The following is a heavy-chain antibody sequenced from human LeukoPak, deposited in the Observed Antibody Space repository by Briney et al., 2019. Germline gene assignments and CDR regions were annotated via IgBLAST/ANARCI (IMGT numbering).Heavy chain of an antibody. Sequence: GGSLRLSCAASGFTFSSYAMSWGREAAGGGVEGVSAISGSGGSTYYADSVKGRFTISRDNSKNTLYLQMNSLRAEDTAVYYCAKVGGGHLPAAITHYYYYYYMDVWGKGTTVTVSS. CDR3: AKVGGGHLPAAITHYYYYYYMDV. CDR1: GFTFSSYA. D-gene: IGHD2-2*01. CDR2: ISGSGGST. V-gene: IGHV3-23*01. J-gene: IGHJ6*03.